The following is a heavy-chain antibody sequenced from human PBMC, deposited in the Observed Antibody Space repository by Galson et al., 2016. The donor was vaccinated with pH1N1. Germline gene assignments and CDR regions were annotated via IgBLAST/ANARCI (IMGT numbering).Heavy chain of an antibody. CDR2: IKQDGSKI. Sequence: SLRLSCAASGFTFSSYWMNWVRQAPGKGLEWAANIKQDGSKIYYVDSVKGRFTISRDNAKNSLYLQMNSLRAEDTAVYYCARAIATADSLWGQGTQVTVSS. CDR3: ARAIATADSL. D-gene: IGHD6-13*01. V-gene: IGHV3-7*01. CDR1: GFTFSSYW. J-gene: IGHJ4*02.